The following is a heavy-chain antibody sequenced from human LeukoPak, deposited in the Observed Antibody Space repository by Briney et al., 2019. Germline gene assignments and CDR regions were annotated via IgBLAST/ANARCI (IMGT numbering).Heavy chain of an antibody. CDR2: MNPNSGNT. CDR1: GYTITSYD. D-gene: IGHD3-22*01. J-gene: IGHJ4*02. Sequence: ASVKVSCKASGYTITSYDINWVRQATGQGLEWMGWMNPNSGNTGYAQKFQGRVTITRNTSISTAYMELSSLRSEDTAVYYCARGERAYYYDSSGSSSIDYWGQGTLVPLSS. CDR3: ARGERAYYYDSSGSSSIDY. V-gene: IGHV1-8*03.